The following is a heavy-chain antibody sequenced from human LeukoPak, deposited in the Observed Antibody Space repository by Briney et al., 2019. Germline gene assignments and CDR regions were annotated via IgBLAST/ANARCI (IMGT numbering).Heavy chain of an antibody. CDR2: ISWDGGST. J-gene: IGHJ6*02. V-gene: IGHV3-43*01. CDR3: AKDLSHDSSGYYYNYYYGMDV. Sequence: TGGSLRLSCAASGFTFDDYTMHWVRQAPGKGLEWVSLISWDGGSTYYADSVKGRFTISRDNSKNSLYLQMNSLRTEDTALYYCAKDLSHDSSGYYYNYYYGMDVWGQGTTVTVSS. CDR1: GFTFDDYT. D-gene: IGHD3-22*01.